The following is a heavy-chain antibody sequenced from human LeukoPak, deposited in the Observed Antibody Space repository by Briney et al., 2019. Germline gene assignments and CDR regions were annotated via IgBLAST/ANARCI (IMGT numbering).Heavy chain of an antibody. V-gene: IGHV4-34*01. CDR2: INHSGST. Sequence: PSETLSLTCAVYGGSFSGYYWSWIRQPPGKGLEWIGEINHSGSTNYNPSLKSRITISVDTSKNQFSLKLSSVTAADTAVYYCARALHRVRSFPYNWNDWYGMDVWGQGTTVTVSS. CDR3: ARALHRVRSFPYNWNDWYGMDV. J-gene: IGHJ6*02. CDR1: GGSFSGYY. D-gene: IGHD1-1*01.